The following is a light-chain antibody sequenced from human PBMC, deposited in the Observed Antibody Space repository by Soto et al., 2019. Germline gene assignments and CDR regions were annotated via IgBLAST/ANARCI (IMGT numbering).Light chain of an antibody. J-gene: IGKJ1*01. V-gene: IGKV1-39*01. CDR1: QSIGTN. Sequence: DIQMTQSPSSLSASVGDRVTITCRASQSIGTNLNWYQQRPGKAPKLLIYAASSLQSGVPSRFSGSGSGTDFTLTISSLQTEDFATYYCQQSYSTPRTFGQGTKVDIK. CDR2: AAS. CDR3: QQSYSTPRT.